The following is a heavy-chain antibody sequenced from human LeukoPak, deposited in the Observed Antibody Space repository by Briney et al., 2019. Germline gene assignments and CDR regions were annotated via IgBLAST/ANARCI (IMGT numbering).Heavy chain of an antibody. V-gene: IGHV1-2*06. CDR3: ARDRSGYSYGEPLDY. CDR1: GYTFTAYY. CDR2: INSNTGGT. Sequence: ASVKVSCKASGYTFTAYYMHWVRQAPGQGLEWMGRINSNTGGTDYAQKFQGRVTMTGDTSISTAYMELSRLRSDDTAVYYCARDRSGYSYGEPLDYWGQGTLVTVSS. D-gene: IGHD5-18*01. J-gene: IGHJ4*02.